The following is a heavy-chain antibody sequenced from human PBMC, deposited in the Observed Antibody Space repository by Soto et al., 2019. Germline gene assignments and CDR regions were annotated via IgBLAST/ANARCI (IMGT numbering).Heavy chain of an antibody. CDR2: IYYSGST. Sequence: QVQLQESGPGLVKPSETLSLTCTVSGGSISSYYWSWIRQPPGKGLEWIGYIYYSGSTNYNPSLKSRVTISVDTSKNQFSLKLSSVTAADTAVYYCARAGYYGSGFLYWGQGTLVTVSS. CDR3: ARAGYYGSGFLY. CDR1: GGSISSYY. D-gene: IGHD3-10*01. J-gene: IGHJ4*02. V-gene: IGHV4-59*01.